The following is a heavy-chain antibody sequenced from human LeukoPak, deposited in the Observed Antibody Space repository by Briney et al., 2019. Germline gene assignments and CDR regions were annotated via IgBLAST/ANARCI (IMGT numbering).Heavy chain of an antibody. CDR2: IKSKTDGGTT. Sequence: GGSLRLSCAASGLTFFNAWMNWVRQAPGKGLEWVGRIKSKTDGGTTDYAAPVKGRITISRDDSRNTLYMQLSSLKTEDTGVYYCATGYCSGGSCALDHWGQGILVIVSS. CDR1: GLTFFNAW. V-gene: IGHV3-15*01. J-gene: IGHJ4*02. CDR3: ATGYCSGGSCALDH. D-gene: IGHD2-15*01.